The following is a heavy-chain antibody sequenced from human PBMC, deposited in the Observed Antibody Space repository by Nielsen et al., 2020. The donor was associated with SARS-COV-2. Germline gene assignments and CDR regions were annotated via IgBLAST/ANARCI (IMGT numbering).Heavy chain of an antibody. Sequence: GSLKISCAASGFTFSIYSMTWVRQAPGKGLEWVAAIDGTSSYIYYADAVKGRLTISRDNAKNSLFLQMDSLRAEDTAVYYCARRWYGSGSDREAFDIWGRGTMVTISS. CDR3: ARRWYGSGSDREAFDI. J-gene: IGHJ3*02. V-gene: IGHV3-21*01. CDR2: IDGTSSYI. D-gene: IGHD3-10*01. CDR1: GFTFSIYS.